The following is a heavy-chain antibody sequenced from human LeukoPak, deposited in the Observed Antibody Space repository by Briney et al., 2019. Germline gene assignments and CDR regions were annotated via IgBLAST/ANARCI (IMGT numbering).Heavy chain of an antibody. Sequence: PGGSLRLSCAASGFTFSSYGMHWVRQAPGKGLEWVAVISYDGSNKYYADSVKGRFTISRDNSKNTLYLQMNSLRAEDTAVYYCAKTRRGPIVGAALPGTRRAFDIWGQGTMVTVSS. CDR3: AKTRRGPIVGAALPGTRRAFDI. CDR2: ISYDGSNK. V-gene: IGHV3-30*18. CDR1: GFTFSSYG. J-gene: IGHJ3*02. D-gene: IGHD1-26*01.